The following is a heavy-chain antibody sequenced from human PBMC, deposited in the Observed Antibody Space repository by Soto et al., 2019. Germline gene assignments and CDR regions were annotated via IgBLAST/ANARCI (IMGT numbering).Heavy chain of an antibody. V-gene: IGHV1-3*01. CDR1: GYTFTSYA. CDR2: INAGNGNT. CDR3: AGELFKEKVVSYYYYYCLDL. Sequence: ASVKISCNASGYTFTSYAMHWVRQAPGQRLEWMGWINAGNGNTKYSQTFQGRVTITRDTSASTAYMELSSLRTEDTAVYYCAGELFKEKVVSYYYYYCLDLWGQGTTVTVSS. D-gene: IGHD2-15*01. J-gene: IGHJ6*02.